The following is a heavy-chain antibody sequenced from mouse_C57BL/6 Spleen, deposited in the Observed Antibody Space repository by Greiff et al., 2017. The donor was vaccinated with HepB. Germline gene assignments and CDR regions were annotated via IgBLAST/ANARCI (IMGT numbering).Heavy chain of an antibody. CDR1: GYTFTSYW. Sequence: QVQLQQPGTELVKPGASVKLSCKASGYTFTSYWMHWVNQRPGQGLEWIGNINPSNGGTNYNEKFKSKATLTVDKSSSTAYMQLSSLTSEDSAVYYCARGDSLYLYFDVWGTGTTVTVSS. CDR2: INPSNGGT. J-gene: IGHJ1*03. CDR3: ARGDSLYLYFDV. V-gene: IGHV1-53*01. D-gene: IGHD3-3*01.